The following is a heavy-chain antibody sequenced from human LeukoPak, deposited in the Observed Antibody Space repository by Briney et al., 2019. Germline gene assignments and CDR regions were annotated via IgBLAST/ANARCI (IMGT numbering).Heavy chain of an antibody. CDR2: ISGSGGST. D-gene: IGHD3-3*01. CDR3: AKTVSPFWSGYYTFDY. Sequence: GGSLRLSCAASGFTFSSYAMSWVRQAPGKGLEWVSAISGSGGSTYYADSVKGRFTISRDNSKNTLYLQMNSLRAEDTAVYYSAKTVSPFWSGYYTFDYWGQGTLVTVSP. J-gene: IGHJ4*02. V-gene: IGHV3-23*01. CDR1: GFTFSSYA.